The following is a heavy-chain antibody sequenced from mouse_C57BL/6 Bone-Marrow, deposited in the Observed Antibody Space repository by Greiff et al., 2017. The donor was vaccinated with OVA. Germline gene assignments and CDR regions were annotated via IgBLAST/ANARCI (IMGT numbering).Heavy chain of an antibody. CDR2: IDPSDSYT. V-gene: IGHV1-50*01. CDR3: ARYYGSSYAMDY. D-gene: IGHD1-1*01. CDR1: GYTFTSYW. J-gene: IGHJ4*01. Sequence: QVQLQQPGAELVKPGASVKLSCKASGYTFTSYWMQWVKQRPGQGLEWIGEIDPSDSYTNYNQKFKGKATLTVDTSSSTAYMQLSSLTSEDSAVYYCARYYGSSYAMDYWGQGTSVTVSS.